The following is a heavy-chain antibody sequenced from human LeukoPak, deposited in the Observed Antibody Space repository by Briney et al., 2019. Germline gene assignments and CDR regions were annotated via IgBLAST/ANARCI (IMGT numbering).Heavy chain of an antibody. CDR1: GYSISSGFY. Sequence: SETLSLTCSVSGYSISSGFYWGWIRQPPGKGLEWIGNIFRSGSTYYNTSLKSRVTISVDTSKNQFSLRLSSVTAADTAVYFCARGPYSYDSSGAFDIWGQGTMVTVSS. V-gene: IGHV4-38-2*02. CDR3: ARGPYSYDSSGAFDI. D-gene: IGHD3-22*01. CDR2: IFRSGST. J-gene: IGHJ3*02.